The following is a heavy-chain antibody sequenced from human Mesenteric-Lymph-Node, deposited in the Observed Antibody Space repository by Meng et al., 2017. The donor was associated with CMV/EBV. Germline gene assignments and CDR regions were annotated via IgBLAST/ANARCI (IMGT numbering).Heavy chain of an antibody. Sequence: GESLKISCAASGFTFSSYWMSWVRQAPGKGLEWVANIKQDGSEKYYVDSVKGRFTISRDNAKNSLYLQMNSLRAEDTAVYYCARRYYYDSSGYYNELDSWGQGTLVTVSS. D-gene: IGHD3-22*01. CDR2: IKQDGSEK. J-gene: IGHJ4*02. CDR3: ARRYYYDSSGYYNELDS. V-gene: IGHV3-7*01. CDR1: GFTFSSYW.